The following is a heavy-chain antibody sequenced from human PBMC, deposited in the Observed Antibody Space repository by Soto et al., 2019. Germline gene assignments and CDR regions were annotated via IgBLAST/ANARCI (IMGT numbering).Heavy chain of an antibody. CDR2: IIPIFGTA. Sequence: SVKVSCKASGGTFSSYAISWVRQAPGQGLEWMGGIIPIFGTANYAQKFQGRVTITADKSTSTAYMELSSLRSEDTAVYYRARTPNPGYCSSTSCYTGYNWFDPWGQGPLVTVS. J-gene: IGHJ5*02. CDR1: GGTFSSYA. V-gene: IGHV1-69*06. CDR3: ARTPNPGYCSSTSCYTGYNWFDP. D-gene: IGHD2-2*02.